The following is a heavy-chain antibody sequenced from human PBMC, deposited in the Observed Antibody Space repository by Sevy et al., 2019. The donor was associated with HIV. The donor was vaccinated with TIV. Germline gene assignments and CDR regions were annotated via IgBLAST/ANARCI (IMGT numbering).Heavy chain of an antibody. J-gene: IGHJ4*02. CDR3: AKNSPSTGGTWHF. D-gene: IGHD2-15*01. V-gene: IGHV3-23*01. Sequence: GGSLRLSSAASGFMFSNYVMNWVRQAPGKGLEWVSVISVSGDGTYYADSVKGRFTISRDNSKNTLYLQMNSLRAEDTAVYYCAKNSPSTGGTWHFWGQGTLVTVSS. CDR1: GFMFSNYV. CDR2: ISVSGDGT.